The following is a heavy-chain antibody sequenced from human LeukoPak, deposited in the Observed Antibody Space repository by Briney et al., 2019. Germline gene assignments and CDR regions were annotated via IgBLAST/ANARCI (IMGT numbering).Heavy chain of an antibody. CDR2: IYYSGST. V-gene: IGHV4-39*07. J-gene: IGHJ3*02. CDR1: GDSISRNSYY. Sequence: PSETLSLTCTVSGDSISRNSYYWGWIRQPPGKGLEWIGSIYYSGSTYYNPSLKSRVTISVDTSKNQFSLKLSSVTAADTAVYYCARRRRIGAVGTDAFDIWGQGTKVTVSS. D-gene: IGHD6-13*01. CDR3: ARRRRIGAVGTDAFDI.